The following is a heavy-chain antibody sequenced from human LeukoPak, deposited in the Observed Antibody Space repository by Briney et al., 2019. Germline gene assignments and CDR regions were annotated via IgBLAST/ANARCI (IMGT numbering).Heavy chain of an antibody. CDR3: APRSRSTSSSWFDP. CDR2: IGFVGSVCFGGST. Sequence: PSETLSRTCTVSGGSLSSSNYYWGWIGHSPGRALECIVSIGFVGSVCFGGSTFYNPSIKSRVSISIDTSKNQFFLNVRSVTAADTAVYFCAPRSRSTSSSWFDPWGRGTLVTVSS. CDR1: GGSLSSSNYY. V-gene: IGHV4-39*01. J-gene: IGHJ5*02. D-gene: IGHD2-2*01.